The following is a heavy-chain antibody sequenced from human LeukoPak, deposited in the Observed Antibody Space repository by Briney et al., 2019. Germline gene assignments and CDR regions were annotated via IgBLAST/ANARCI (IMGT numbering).Heavy chain of an antibody. CDR3: ARHVGPPSSGYYYRFDY. Sequence: SETLSLTCTVSGGSIYNSTFYWGWIRQPPGKGLEWIGSIHYTGSAYYKQSLKSRATISVDTSKNQFPLKLSSVTATDTAIYYCARHVGPPSSGYYYRFDYWGQGTLVTVSS. D-gene: IGHD3-22*01. V-gene: IGHV4-39*01. CDR2: IHYTGSA. CDR1: GGSIYNSTFY. J-gene: IGHJ4*02.